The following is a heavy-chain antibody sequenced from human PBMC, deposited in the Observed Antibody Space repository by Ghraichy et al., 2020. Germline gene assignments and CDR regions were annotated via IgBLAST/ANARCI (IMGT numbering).Heavy chain of an antibody. D-gene: IGHD3-22*01. J-gene: IGHJ3*02. CDR2: INPNCGGT. Sequence: ASVKVSCKASGYTFTGYYMHWVRQAPGQGLEWMGWINPNCGGTNYAQKFQGRVTMTRDTSISTAYMELSRLRSDDTAVYYCARPRTYYYGSSGYDAFDIWGQWTVVTVSS. V-gene: IGHV1-2*02. CDR1: GYTFTGYY. CDR3: ARPRTYYYGSSGYDAFDI.